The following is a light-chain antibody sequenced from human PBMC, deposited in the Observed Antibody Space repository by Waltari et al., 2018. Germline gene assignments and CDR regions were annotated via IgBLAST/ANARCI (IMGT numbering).Light chain of an antibody. Sequence: EIVLTQSPATLSLSPGERATLSCRASQSVSSKLAWYQQKPGQAPRLLIYDASNRATDIAARFSGSGSGTDFTLTISSLKPEDFAVYYCQHRNNWPLTFGGGTKVEIK. V-gene: IGKV3-11*01. CDR1: QSVSSK. CDR3: QHRNNWPLT. J-gene: IGKJ4*01. CDR2: DAS.